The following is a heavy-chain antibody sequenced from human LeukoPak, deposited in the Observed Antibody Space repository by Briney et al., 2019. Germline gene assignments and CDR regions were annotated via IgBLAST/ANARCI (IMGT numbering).Heavy chain of an antibody. J-gene: IGHJ6*03. CDR3: ARTGRMVRGMVYPYYYYYYMDV. D-gene: IGHD3-10*01. CDR1: GGSISSGSYY. Sequence: SETLSLTCTVSGGSISSGSYYWSWIRQPAGKGLEWIGRIYTSGSTNYNPSLKSRVTISVDTSKNQFSLKLSSVTAADTAVYYCARTGRMVRGMVYPYYYYYYMDVWGKGTTVTVSS. CDR2: IYTSGST. V-gene: IGHV4-61*02.